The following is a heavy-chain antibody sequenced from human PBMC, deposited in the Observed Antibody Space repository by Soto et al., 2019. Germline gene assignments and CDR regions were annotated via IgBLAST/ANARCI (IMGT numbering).Heavy chain of an antibody. V-gene: IGHV4-38-2*01. CDR2: IYHSGST. CDR1: GYSISSGYY. J-gene: IGHJ5*02. CDR3: ARVLTIFGVVTWFDP. D-gene: IGHD3-3*01. Sequence: SESLSLTCAVSGYSISSGYYWGWIRQPPGKGLEWIGSIYHSGSTYYNPSLKSRVTISVDTSKNQFSLKLSSVTAADTAVYYCARVLTIFGVVTWFDPWGQGTLVTVSS.